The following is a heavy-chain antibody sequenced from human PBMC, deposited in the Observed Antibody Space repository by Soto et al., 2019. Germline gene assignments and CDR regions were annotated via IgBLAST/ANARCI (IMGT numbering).Heavy chain of an antibody. CDR1: GFTFSSYA. V-gene: IGHV3-23*01. D-gene: IGHD1-26*01. CDR3: AKGASTRRWPYYYGMDV. Sequence: WGSLRLSCAASGFTFSSYAMSWVRQAPGKGLEWVSAISGSGGSTYYADSVKGRFTISRDNSKNTLYLQMNSLRAEDTAVYYCAKGASTRRWPYYYGMDVWGQGTTVTVSS. CDR2: ISGSGGST. J-gene: IGHJ6*02.